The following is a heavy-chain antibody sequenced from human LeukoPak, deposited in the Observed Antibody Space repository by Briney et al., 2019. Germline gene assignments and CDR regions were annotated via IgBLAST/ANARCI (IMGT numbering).Heavy chain of an antibody. CDR3: ARDRSIVGATLPDY. CDR2: TSAYNGNT. CDR1: GYTFTSYG. V-gene: IGHV1-18*01. J-gene: IGHJ4*02. D-gene: IGHD1-26*01. Sequence: ASVKVSCKASGYTFTSYGISWVRQAPGQGLEWMGWTSAYNGNTNYAQKLQGRVTMTTDTSTSTAYMELRSLRSDDTAVYYCARDRSIVGATLPDYWGQGTLVTVSS.